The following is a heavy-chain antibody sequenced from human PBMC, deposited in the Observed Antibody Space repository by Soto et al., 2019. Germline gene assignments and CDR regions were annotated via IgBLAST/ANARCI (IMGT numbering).Heavy chain of an antibody. CDR1: GGSLSGYY. D-gene: IGHD2-15*01. Sequence: QVQLQQWGAGLLKPSETLSLNCAVNGGSLSGYYWSWIRQPPGKGLEWIGEIKDGGYTNYSPSLQRRTPISSECSNNQCSHRLNSATPADTGVYYCARGQAGVVARHWDPGALVPVSS. J-gene: IGHJ4*02. CDR2: IKDGGYT. CDR3: ARGQAGVVARH. V-gene: IGHV4-34*01.